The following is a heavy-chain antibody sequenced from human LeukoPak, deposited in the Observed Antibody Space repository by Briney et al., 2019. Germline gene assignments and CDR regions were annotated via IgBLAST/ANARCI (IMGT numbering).Heavy chain of an antibody. V-gene: IGHV4-59*11. CDR2: YFDTGST. CDR1: GACFESHY. D-gene: IGHD4-23*01. J-gene: IGHJ4*02. Sequence: PSETLSLTCNVSGACFESHYWTWIRQTPDKRLEWIGYYFDTGSTDYNPSLKSRVTMSVDRSKNQFFLSLKSVTAADTAVYYCVRTGWELLTTWGPGTPVTVSS. CDR3: VRTGWELLTT.